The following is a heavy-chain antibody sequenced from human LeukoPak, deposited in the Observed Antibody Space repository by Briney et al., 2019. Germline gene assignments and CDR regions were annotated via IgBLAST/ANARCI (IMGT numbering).Heavy chain of an antibody. CDR2: IYIDGIT. Sequence: SETLSLTCTVSGGSIRTDGSYWAWIRQPPGKGLEWIGSIYIDGITHYNSSLQSRVALSIDTSKNHFSLRLTSVTAADTAVFYCARLFARAWEYRYGTDVWGQGTAVTVSS. CDR3: ARLFARAWEYRYGTDV. V-gene: IGHV4-39*02. D-gene: IGHD1-26*01. J-gene: IGHJ6*02. CDR1: GGSIRTDGSY.